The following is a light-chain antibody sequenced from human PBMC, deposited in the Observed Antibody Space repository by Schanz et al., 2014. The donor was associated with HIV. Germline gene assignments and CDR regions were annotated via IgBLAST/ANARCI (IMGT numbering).Light chain of an antibody. CDR2: KAS. J-gene: IGKJ3*01. CDR3: QQYNDYPLT. CDR1: QSITNW. V-gene: IGKV1-5*03. Sequence: DIQMTQSPPTLSASVGDRVTITCRASQSITNWLAWYQQKPEKAPKLLIYKASSLERGVPSRFSGRGSGTEFTLTISRLQPDDFATYYCQQYNDYPLTFGPGTRVDL.